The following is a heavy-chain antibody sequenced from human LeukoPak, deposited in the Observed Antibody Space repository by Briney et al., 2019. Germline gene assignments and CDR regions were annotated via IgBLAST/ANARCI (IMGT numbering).Heavy chain of an antibody. CDR3: TKGMATMDY. CDR1: GFTFSNAW. J-gene: IGHJ4*02. V-gene: IGHV3-15*01. D-gene: IGHD5-24*01. Sequence: PGGSLRLSCAASGFTFSNAWMSWVRQAPGKGLEWVGRIKSKTDDETTDYAAPVKGRFTISRDDSKTTLYLQMDSLKTEDTAVYYCTKGMATMDYWGRGTLVTVSS. CDR2: IKSKTDDETT.